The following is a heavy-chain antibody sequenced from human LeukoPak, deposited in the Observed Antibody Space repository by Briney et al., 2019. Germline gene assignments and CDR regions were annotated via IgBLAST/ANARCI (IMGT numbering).Heavy chain of an antibody. Sequence: KSSETLSLTCTVSGVSISSYYWSWIRQPPGKGLEWIGYNYYSGSTNYNPSLKSRVTISVDTSKNQFSLKLSSVTAADTAVYYCARGTRNFDYWGQGTLVTVSS. CDR1: GVSISSYY. CDR3: ARGTRNFDY. CDR2: NYYSGST. D-gene: IGHD3/OR15-3a*01. J-gene: IGHJ4*02. V-gene: IGHV4-59*08.